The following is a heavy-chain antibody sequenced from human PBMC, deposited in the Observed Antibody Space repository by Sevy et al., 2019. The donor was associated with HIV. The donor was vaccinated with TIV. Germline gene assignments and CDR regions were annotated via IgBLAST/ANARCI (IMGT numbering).Heavy chain of an antibody. CDR2: ISWNSASV. J-gene: IGHJ2*01. V-gene: IGHV3-9*01. CDR1: GFTFDHHA. CDR3: AKVPGYSYGLALWYFDL. D-gene: IGHD5-18*01. Sequence: GGSLRLSCAASGFTFDHHAMHWVRQTPGKGLEWVSGISWNSASVAYADSVKGRFTISRDNAKKSLYLQMNSLRSEDTALCYCAKVPGYSYGLALWYFDLWGRGTLVTVSS.